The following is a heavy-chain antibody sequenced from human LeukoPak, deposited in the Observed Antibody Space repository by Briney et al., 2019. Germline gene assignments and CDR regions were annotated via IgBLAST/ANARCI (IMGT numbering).Heavy chain of an antibody. V-gene: IGHV1-2*02. D-gene: IGHD6-19*01. J-gene: IGHJ4*02. CDR2: INPNSGGT. CDR1: GYTFTGYY. CDR3: ARDSPIHSSGWYSDY. Sequence: GASVKVSCKASGYTFTGYYMHWVRQAPGQGLEWVGWINPNSGGTNYAQKFQGRVTMTRDTSISTAYMELSRLRSDDTAVYYCARDSPIHSSGWYSDYWGQGTLVTVSS.